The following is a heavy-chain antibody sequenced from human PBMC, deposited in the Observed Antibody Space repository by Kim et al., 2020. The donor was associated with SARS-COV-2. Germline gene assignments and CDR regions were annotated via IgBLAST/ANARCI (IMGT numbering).Heavy chain of an antibody. Sequence: SETLSLTCIVSGVSISDFYWSWIRQPAGEGLEWIGRLSTGVSTNSNPSLKSRVTMSGDTSRNQFSLNLGSVTAADTAVYYCAREVRRGAQVGASSRGAFVIWGQGTMVTVSS. J-gene: IGHJ3*02. D-gene: IGHD1-26*01. V-gene: IGHV4-4*07. CDR3: AREVRRGAQVGASSRGAFVI. CDR1: GVSISDFY. CDR2: LSTGVST.